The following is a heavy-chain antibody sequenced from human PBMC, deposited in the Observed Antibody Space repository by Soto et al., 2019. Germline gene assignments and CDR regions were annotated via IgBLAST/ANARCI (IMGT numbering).Heavy chain of an antibody. CDR2: INSDGTTT. D-gene: IGHD2-2*01. J-gene: IGHJ6*02. CDR1: GFTFSNTW. CDR3: ATDGSYAQHV. Sequence: GGSLRLSCAASGFTFSNTWMHWVRQAPGKGLLCVSHINSDGTTTTYADSVKGRFTISRDNAKNTVHLQMNSLRAEDTAVYYCATDGSYAQHVWGQGTTVTVYS. V-gene: IGHV3-74*01.